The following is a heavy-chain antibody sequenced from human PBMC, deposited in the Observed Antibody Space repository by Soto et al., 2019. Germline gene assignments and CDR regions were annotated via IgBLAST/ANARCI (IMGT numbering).Heavy chain of an antibody. CDR2: IIPIFGTA. CDR1: GGTFSSYA. D-gene: IGHD6-19*01. J-gene: IGHJ4*02. CDR3: ARDESVAGTRY. Sequence: SVKVSCKASGGTFSSYAISCVLQAPGQGLEWMGGIIPIFGTANYAQKFQGRVTITADESTSTAYMELSSLRSEDTAVYYCARDESVAGTRYWGQGTLVTVSS. V-gene: IGHV1-69*13.